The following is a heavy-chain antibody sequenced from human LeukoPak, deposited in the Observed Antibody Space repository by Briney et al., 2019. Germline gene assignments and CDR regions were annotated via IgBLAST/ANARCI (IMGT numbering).Heavy chain of an antibody. CDR3: ARDRGRYYDSRGFYWGYYFDS. V-gene: IGHV3-23*01. D-gene: IGHD3-22*01. J-gene: IGHJ4*02. CDR2: ISGSGDST. Sequence: GGSLRLSCAASGFTFSTYAVNWVRQAPGKGLEWVSTISGSGDSTYYADSVKGRFTISRDNSKDTLYLQMSSVRVDDTAVYYCARDRGRYYDSRGFYWGYYFDSWGQGILVIVST. CDR1: GFTFSTYA.